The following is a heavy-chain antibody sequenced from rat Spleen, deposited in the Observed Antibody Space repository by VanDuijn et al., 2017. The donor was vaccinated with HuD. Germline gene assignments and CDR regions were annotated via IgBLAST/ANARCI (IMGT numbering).Heavy chain of an antibody. D-gene: IGHD1-11*01. CDR1: GFTFSNYD. J-gene: IGHJ2*01. CDR2: ISTSGGST. CDR3: STRDGGYPH. V-gene: IGHV5-27*01. Sequence: EVQLVESGGGLVLPGRSLKLPCAASGFTFSNYDMAWIRQAPKKGLEWVAAISTSGGSTYYRDSVKGRFTVSRDNEKRTLYLQMDSLRSEDTATYYCSTRDGGYPHWGQGVMVTVSS.